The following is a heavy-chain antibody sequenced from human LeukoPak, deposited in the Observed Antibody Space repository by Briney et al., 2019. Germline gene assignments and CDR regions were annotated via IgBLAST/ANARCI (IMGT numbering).Heavy chain of an antibody. D-gene: IGHD5-12*01. CDR1: GFTFSSYW. V-gene: IGHV3-7*01. J-gene: IGHJ6*03. CDR2: IKQDGSGK. Sequence: PGGSLRLSCAASGFTFSSYWMSWVRQAPGKGLEWVANIKQDGSGKYYVDSVKGRFTISRDNAKNSLYLQMNSLRAEDTAVYYCARVPRGWLPTGYYYYMDVWGKGTTVTVSS. CDR3: ARVPRGWLPTGYYYYMDV.